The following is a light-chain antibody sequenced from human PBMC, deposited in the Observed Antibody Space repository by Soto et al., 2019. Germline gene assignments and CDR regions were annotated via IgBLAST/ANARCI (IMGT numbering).Light chain of an antibody. CDR2: KAS. CDR3: QQYDSYSRT. Sequence: DIQMTQSPSSLSASVGERVTITCRASQSISTWLAWYQQKPGKAPKLLIYKASSLESGVPSRFSGSGSGTEFTLTISSLQPDDVATYSCQQYDSYSRTFGQGAKVDIK. J-gene: IGKJ1*01. CDR1: QSISTW. V-gene: IGKV1-5*03.